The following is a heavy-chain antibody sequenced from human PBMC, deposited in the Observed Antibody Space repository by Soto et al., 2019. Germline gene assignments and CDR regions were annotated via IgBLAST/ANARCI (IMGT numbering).Heavy chain of an antibody. V-gene: IGHV3-23*01. CDR1: RFSFNTFA. D-gene: IGHD1-26*01. CDR3: ARDFPLSEYRFSGSYYYNY. CDR2: INAGGGNT. J-gene: IGHJ4*02. Sequence: GGSLRLSCVASRFSFNTFAMSWVRQAPGKGLEWVSSINAGGGNTYYADSVKGRFTVSRDNSKNTLHLQMDTLRAEDTAIYYCARDFPLSEYRFSGSYYYNYWGQGTLVTVSS.